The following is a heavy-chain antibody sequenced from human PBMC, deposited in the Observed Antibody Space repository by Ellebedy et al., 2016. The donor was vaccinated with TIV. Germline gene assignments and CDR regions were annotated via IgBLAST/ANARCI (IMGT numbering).Heavy chain of an antibody. CDR1: GFTFSSYA. J-gene: IGHJ4*02. CDR2: ISYDGSNK. D-gene: IGHD3-10*01. V-gene: IGHV3-30-3*01. CDR3: ARGGVRPTFDY. Sequence: GESLKISXAASGFTFSSYAMHWVRQAPGKGLEWVAVISYDGSNKYYADSVKGRFTISRDNSKNTLYLQMNSLRAEDTAVYYCARGGVRPTFDYWGQGTLVTVSS.